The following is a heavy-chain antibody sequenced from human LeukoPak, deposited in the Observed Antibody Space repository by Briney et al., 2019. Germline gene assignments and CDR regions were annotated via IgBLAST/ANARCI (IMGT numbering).Heavy chain of an antibody. V-gene: IGHV1-46*01. Sequence: ASVKVSCKGSGYTFTCYYIHWVRQPPGQGLGWVGIINPSGGSTSYAQKFQGRVTMTRDTSTSTVYMELSSLRSEDTAVYYCAREAGTAMAPFDYWGQGTLVTVSS. CDR2: INPSGGST. CDR3: AREAGTAMAPFDY. J-gene: IGHJ4*02. CDR1: GYTFTCYY. D-gene: IGHD5-18*01.